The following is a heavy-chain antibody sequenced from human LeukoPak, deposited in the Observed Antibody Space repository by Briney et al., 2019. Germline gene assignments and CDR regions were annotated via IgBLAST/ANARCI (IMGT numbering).Heavy chain of an antibody. V-gene: IGHV4-34*01. J-gene: IGHJ4*02. D-gene: IGHD1-26*01. CDR3: ARGRGSGSYSGIDY. CDR2: INHSGST. Sequence: SETLSLTCAVYGGSFSGYYWSWIRQPPGKGLEWIGEINHSGSTNYNPSLKSRVTISVDTSKNQFSLKLSSVTAADTAVYSCARGRGSGSYSGIDYWGQGTLVTVSS. CDR1: GGSFSGYY.